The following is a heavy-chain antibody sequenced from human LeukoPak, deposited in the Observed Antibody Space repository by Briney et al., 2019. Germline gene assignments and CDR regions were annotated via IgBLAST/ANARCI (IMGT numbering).Heavy chain of an antibody. D-gene: IGHD3-10*01. CDR1: GDSVSTNSAA. CDR2: TYYRSKWYN. V-gene: IGHV6-1*01. Sequence: SQTLSLTCALSGDSVSTNSAAWNWIRQSPSRGLEWLGRTYYRSKWYNDYAVSVRSRITINPDTSKNQFSLQLNCVAPEDTAIYYCARWHGPGDWFDPWGQGTLVTVSS. J-gene: IGHJ5*02. CDR3: ARWHGPGDWFDP.